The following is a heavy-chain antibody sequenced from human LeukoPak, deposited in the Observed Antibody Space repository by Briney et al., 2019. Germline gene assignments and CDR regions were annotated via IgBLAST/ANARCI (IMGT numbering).Heavy chain of an antibody. CDR1: GFPFSSHG. J-gene: IGHJ4*02. CDR2: ISPGGGPT. V-gene: IGHV3-23*01. Sequence: GGSLRLSCAGSGFPFSSHGMNWVRQAPGKGLEWVSGISPGGGPTYYADSVKGRFTISRDNSKNTLYLQMNSLRAEDTAVYYCASHPAGLYFDYWGQGTLVTVSS. CDR3: ASHPAGLYFDY.